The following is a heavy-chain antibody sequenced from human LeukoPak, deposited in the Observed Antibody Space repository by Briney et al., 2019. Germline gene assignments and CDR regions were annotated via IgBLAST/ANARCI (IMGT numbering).Heavy chain of an antibody. J-gene: IGHJ4*02. CDR3: ARAPEPTYYYDSSGIYFDY. CDR2: IYYSGST. D-gene: IGHD3-22*01. Sequence: PSETLSLTCAVYGGSFSGYYWSWIRQPPGKGLEWIGYIYYSGSTNYNPSLKSRVTISVDTSKNQFSLKLSSVTAADTAVYYCARAPEPTYYYDSSGIYFDYWGQGTLVTVSS. CDR1: GGSFSGYY. V-gene: IGHV4-59*01.